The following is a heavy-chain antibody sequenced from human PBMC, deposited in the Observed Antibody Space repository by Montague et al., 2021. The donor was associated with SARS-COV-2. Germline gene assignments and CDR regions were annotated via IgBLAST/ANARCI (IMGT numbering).Heavy chain of an antibody. CDR3: AVQPRDSSAWHPFDY. J-gene: IGHJ4*02. V-gene: IGHV3-33*01. D-gene: IGHD6-19*01. CDR2: MSHDGSYE. Sequence: SLRLSCAASGFTFSTYAIHWVRQAPGKGLEWVAIMSHDGSYEHYADSVKGRFTISRDSSKNTLHLQMNSLTAGDTAVYYCAVQPRDSSAWHPFDYWGQGTLVTVSS. CDR1: GFTFSTYA.